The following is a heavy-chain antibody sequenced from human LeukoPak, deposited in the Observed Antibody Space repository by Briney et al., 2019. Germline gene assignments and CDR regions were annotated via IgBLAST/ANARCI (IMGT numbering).Heavy chain of an antibody. CDR1: GFTFTNYA. CDR2: ISARGDNT. V-gene: IGHV3-23*01. D-gene: IGHD3-10*01. Sequence: GGSLRLSCAASGFTFTNYAMSWVRQAPGKRLEWVSAISARGDNTYYADSVKGRFSISRDNSQNTQYLQMNSLRAEDTAIYYCAKAYHYGAGSSFDYWGQGILVTVSS. J-gene: IGHJ4*02. CDR3: AKAYHYGAGSSFDY.